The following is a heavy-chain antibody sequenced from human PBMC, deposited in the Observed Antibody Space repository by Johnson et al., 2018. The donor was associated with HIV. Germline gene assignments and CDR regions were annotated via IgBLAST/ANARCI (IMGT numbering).Heavy chain of an antibody. CDR1: GFTFNNYD. D-gene: IGHD3-22*01. J-gene: IGHJ3*02. CDR3: ARGPRHTYHYDSSGYSGAFDI. Sequence: MQLVESGGGLVQPGESLRLSCAASGFTFNNYDMHWVRRATGKGLEWVSAIGTAGDTYYPDSVKGRFTISRENAKNSLYLQMNSLRAENTAVYYCARGPRHTYHYDSSGYSGAFDIWGQGTMVTVSS. CDR2: IGTAGDT. V-gene: IGHV3-13*01.